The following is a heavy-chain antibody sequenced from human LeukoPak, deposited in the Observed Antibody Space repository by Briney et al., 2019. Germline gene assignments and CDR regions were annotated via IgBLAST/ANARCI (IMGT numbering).Heavy chain of an antibody. Sequence: QTLSLTCTVSGGSFSSGDYYWGWVRQPPGKGREWVGYIYYSGSTYYNPSLKSRVTISVDTSKNQFSLKLSSVTAADTAVYYCARDSGPPNYYFDYWGQGTLVTVSS. CDR3: ARDSGPPNYYFDY. CDR2: IYYSGST. V-gene: IGHV4-31*03. CDR1: GGSFSSGDYY. J-gene: IGHJ4*02. D-gene: IGHD2-8*02.